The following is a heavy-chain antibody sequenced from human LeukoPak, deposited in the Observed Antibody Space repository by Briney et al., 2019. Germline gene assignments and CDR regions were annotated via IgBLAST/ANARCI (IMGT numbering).Heavy chain of an antibody. CDR1: GFTFDDYA. D-gene: IGHD3-22*01. CDR2: ISWNSGSI. Sequence: GRSLRLSCAASGFTFDDYAMHWVRQAPGKGLEGVSGISWNSGSIGYADSVKGRFTISRDNAKNSLYLQMNRLRAEDTALYYCAKDTQDYYDSSGYYGAFDIWGQGTMVTVSS. J-gene: IGHJ3*02. CDR3: AKDTQDYYDSSGYYGAFDI. V-gene: IGHV3-9*01.